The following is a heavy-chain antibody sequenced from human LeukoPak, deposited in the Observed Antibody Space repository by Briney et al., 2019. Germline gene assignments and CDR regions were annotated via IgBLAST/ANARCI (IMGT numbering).Heavy chain of an antibody. D-gene: IGHD6-19*01. CDR2: ISAYNGNT. V-gene: IGHV1-18*01. CDR1: GYTFTSYG. J-gene: IGHJ4*02. CDR3: ARLQQWLVNGYYFDY. Sequence: ASVKVSCKASGYTFTSYGISWVRQAPGQGLEWMGWISAYNGNTNYAQKLQGRVTMTTDTSTSTAYMELRSLRSDDTAVYYCARLQQWLVNGYYFDYWGQGTLVTVSS.